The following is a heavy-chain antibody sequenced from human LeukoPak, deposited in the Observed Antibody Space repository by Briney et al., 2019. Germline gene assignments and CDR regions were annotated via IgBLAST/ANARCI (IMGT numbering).Heavy chain of an antibody. CDR2: IYYSGNT. Sequence: PSETLSLTCTVSGDSISSYYWTWIRQPPRKGLEWIGYIYYSGNTNYNPSLKSRVTISLDTSKNQFSLKLTSVTAADTAMYYCARRKAKTPNYFDYWGQGALVTVSS. CDR1: GDSISSYY. V-gene: IGHV4-59*08. CDR3: ARRKAKTPNYFDY. J-gene: IGHJ4*02.